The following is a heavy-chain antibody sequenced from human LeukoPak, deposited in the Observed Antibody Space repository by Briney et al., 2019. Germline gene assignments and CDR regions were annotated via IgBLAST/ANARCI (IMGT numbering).Heavy chain of an antibody. CDR1: GFSLSTSGMC. CDR2: IDWDDDK. V-gene: IGHV2-70*11. J-gene: IGHJ3*02. Sequence: SGPALVKPTETLTLTCTFSGFSLSTSGMCVSWIRQPPGKALQWLARIDWDDDKYYSTSLETRLTISKDTSKNQVVLTMTKMDPVDTATYYCARMTAGYSSGWFAFDIWGQGTMLTVSS. D-gene: IGHD6-19*01. CDR3: ARMTAGYSSGWFAFDI.